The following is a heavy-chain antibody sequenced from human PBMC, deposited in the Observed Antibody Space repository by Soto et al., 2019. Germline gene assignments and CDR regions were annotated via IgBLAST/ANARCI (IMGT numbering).Heavy chain of an antibody. Sequence: SETLSLTYTVAGGSISTGGYYWSWIRQHPGKGLEWIGYIYYSGSAYYNPSLQSRLTMSVDTSKNQFSLKLNSVTAADTAVYYCARFYYASGSLIVRAPDYWGQGTLVTVSS. CDR1: GGSISTGGYY. CDR2: IYYSGSA. V-gene: IGHV4-31*03. D-gene: IGHD3-10*01. J-gene: IGHJ4*02. CDR3: ARFYYASGSLIVRAPDY.